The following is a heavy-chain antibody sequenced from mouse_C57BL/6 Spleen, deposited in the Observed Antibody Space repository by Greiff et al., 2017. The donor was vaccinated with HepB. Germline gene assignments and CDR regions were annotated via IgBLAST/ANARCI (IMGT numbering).Heavy chain of an antibody. CDR2: IDPSDSYT. CDR3: ARIYYDYDRGFAY. V-gene: IGHV1-69*01. D-gene: IGHD2-4*01. CDR1: GYTFTSYW. Sequence: QVQLQQPGAELVMPGASVKLSCKASGYTFTSYWMHWVKQRPGQGLEWIGEIDPSDSYTNYNQKFKGKSTLTVDKSSSTAYMQLSSLTSEDSAVYYCARIYYDYDRGFAYWGKGTLVTVSA. J-gene: IGHJ3*01.